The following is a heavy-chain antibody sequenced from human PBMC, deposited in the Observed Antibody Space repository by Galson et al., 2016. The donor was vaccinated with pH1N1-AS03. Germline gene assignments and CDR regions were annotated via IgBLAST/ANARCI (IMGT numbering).Heavy chain of an antibody. CDR3: AREDSSGYFLIDS. V-gene: IGHV4-39*07. Sequence: SGGSITRSGYSWGWVRQPPGKGLEWVGSISYSGSTYYNPSLKRRVSMSVDTSKNLFSLKLRSVTAADTAVYYCAREDSSGYFLIDSWGQGTLVTVPS. J-gene: IGHJ4*02. CDR2: ISYSGST. D-gene: IGHD3-22*01. CDR1: GGSITRSGYS.